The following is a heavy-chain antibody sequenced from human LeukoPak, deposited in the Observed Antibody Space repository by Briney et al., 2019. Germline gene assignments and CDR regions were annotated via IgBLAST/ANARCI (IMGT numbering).Heavy chain of an antibody. J-gene: IGHJ4*02. Sequence: GESLKISCKGSGYSFPSYWIGWVRQMPGKGLEWMGIIYPGDSDTRYSPSFQGQVTISADKSISTAYLQWSSLKASDTAMYYCARHLYSGYDWPPDDYWGQGTLVTVSS. CDR1: GYSFPSYW. CDR2: IYPGDSDT. D-gene: IGHD5-12*01. CDR3: ARHLYSGYDWPPDDY. V-gene: IGHV5-51*01.